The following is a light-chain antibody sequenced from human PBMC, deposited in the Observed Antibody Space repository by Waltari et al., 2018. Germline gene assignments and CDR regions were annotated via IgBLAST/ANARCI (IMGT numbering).Light chain of an antibody. CDR1: QSVSTN. V-gene: IGKV3-15*01. Sequence: ETVMTQSPATLSVSPGERVTLSCRASQSVSTNLAWYQQKAGQAPRLLIYGASTRATDVPPSVSGGGSGTEFTLTISSLQSEDFAVYYCHQYNFWPPRDTFGQGTKLEIK. CDR2: GAS. CDR3: HQYNFWPPRDT. J-gene: IGKJ2*01.